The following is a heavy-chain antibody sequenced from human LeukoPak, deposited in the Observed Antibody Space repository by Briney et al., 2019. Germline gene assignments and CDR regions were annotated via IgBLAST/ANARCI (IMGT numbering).Heavy chain of an antibody. V-gene: IGHV3-43D*03. Sequence: PGGSLRLSCAASGFTFDDYAMHWVRQAPGKGLEWVSLISWDGGSTYYADSVKGRFTISRDNSKHSLYLQMISLRAEDTALYYCAKDKGLNYYGSGSYIDYWGQGTLVTVSS. CDR3: AKDKGLNYYGSGSYIDY. CDR1: GFTFDDYA. J-gene: IGHJ4*02. CDR2: ISWDGGST. D-gene: IGHD3-10*01.